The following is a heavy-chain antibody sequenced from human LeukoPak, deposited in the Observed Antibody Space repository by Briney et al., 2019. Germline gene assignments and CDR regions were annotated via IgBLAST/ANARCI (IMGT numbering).Heavy chain of an antibody. CDR3: ARDFIEWEFNAFDI. D-gene: IGHD1-26*01. J-gene: IGHJ3*02. CDR2: IYTSGST. V-gene: IGHV4-61*02. Sequence: SETLSLTCTVSGGSISSGSYYWSWIRQPAGKGLERIGRIYTSGSTNCNPSLKSRVTISVDTSKNQFSLKLSSVTAADTAVYYCARDFIEWEFNAFDIWGQGTMVTVSS. CDR1: GGSISSGSYY.